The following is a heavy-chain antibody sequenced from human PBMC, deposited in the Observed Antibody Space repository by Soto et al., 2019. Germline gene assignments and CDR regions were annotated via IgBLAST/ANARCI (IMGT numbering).Heavy chain of an antibody. CDR1: GYIFSNYS. V-gene: IGHV5-51*01. CDR3: ARVKTGNPGYYAMDV. Sequence: PGESLKISCKASGYIFSNYSIGCGRQSPDKGLEWMGMIFPGDSDTRYSPSFQGQVTMSAGKSINTAYLQWNDLKASDTAIYYCARVKTGNPGYYAMDVWGQGTTVTVSS. D-gene: IGHD6-13*01. CDR2: IFPGDSDT. J-gene: IGHJ6*02.